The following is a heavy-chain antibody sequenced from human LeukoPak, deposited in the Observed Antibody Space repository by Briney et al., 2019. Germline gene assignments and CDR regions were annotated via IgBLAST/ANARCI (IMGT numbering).Heavy chain of an antibody. J-gene: IGHJ4*02. CDR3: AKGSYYDSSGSFYFDY. Sequence: SGGSLRLSCAASGFIFRNYWMHWVRQAPGKGLVWVARINPNGITTTYTDSVKGRFTISRDNSKNTLYVQVNSLGTEDTAAYYCAKGSYYDSSGSFYFDYWGQGTLVTVSS. D-gene: IGHD3-22*01. CDR1: GFIFRNYW. V-gene: IGHV3-74*01. CDR2: INPNGITT.